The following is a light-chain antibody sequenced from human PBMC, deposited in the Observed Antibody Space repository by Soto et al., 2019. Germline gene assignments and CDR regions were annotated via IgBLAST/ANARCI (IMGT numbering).Light chain of an antibody. J-gene: IGLJ3*02. Sequence: QSVLTQPPSVSAAPGQTVTISCSGSSSNIGNNYLSWYQQVPGTAPKILIYEDDNSPSGTPDRFSGSKSFTSTTLAITGLHTGDEADYYCLTWDTSLSAGVFGGGTKLTVL. CDR1: SSNIGNNY. CDR3: LTWDTSLSAGV. CDR2: EDD. V-gene: IGLV1-51*02.